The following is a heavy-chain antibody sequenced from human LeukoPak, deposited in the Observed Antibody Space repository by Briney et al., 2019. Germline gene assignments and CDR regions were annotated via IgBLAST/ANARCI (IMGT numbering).Heavy chain of an antibody. J-gene: IGHJ5*02. CDR3: ARVLYGDYVGWFDP. V-gene: IGHV3-7*03. CDR1: GITFRNYW. D-gene: IGHD4-17*01. Sequence: SRGSLRLSCAASGITFRNYWMSWVRQAPGKGLEWVANIKQDGTEKYYVDSVKGRFTISRDNANNSLYLQMNSLRDEDTAVYYCARVLYGDYVGWFDPWGQGTLVTVSS. CDR2: IKQDGTEK.